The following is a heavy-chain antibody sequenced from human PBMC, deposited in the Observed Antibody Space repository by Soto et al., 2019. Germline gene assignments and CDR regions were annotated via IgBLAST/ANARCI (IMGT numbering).Heavy chain of an antibody. D-gene: IGHD7-27*01. CDR3: ASQLSGDSYCYGMDV. J-gene: IGHJ6*02. V-gene: IGHV1-69*12. CDR2: LIPIFGTP. Sequence: QVQLVQSGAEVKKPGSSVKVSCKASGGTFSNYAISWVRQAPGQGLEWMGGLIPIFGTPDYAQKFQGRVTVTADGSTSTAYMEVSSLRSEDTAVYYCASQLSGDSYCYGMDVWGQGTTVTVSS. CDR1: GGTFSNYA.